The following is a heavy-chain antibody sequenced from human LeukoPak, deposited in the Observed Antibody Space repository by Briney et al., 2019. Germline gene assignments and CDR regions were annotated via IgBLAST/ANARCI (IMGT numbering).Heavy chain of an antibody. J-gene: IGHJ5*02. CDR2: ISNSGST. CDR3: ARLIAATGTADWFDP. Sequence: PSETLSLTCIVSGGSISSYYWSWIRQPPGKGLEWIGYISNSGSTNYNPSLKSRVTISVDTSKNQFPLKLSSVTAADTAVYYCARLIAATGTADWFDPWGQGTLVTVSS. CDR1: GGSISSYY. D-gene: IGHD6-13*01. V-gene: IGHV4-59*01.